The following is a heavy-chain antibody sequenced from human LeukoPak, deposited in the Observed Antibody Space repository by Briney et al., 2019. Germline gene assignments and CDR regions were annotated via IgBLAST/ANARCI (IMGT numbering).Heavy chain of an antibody. CDR2: IYSGGST. CDR3: ASAREYCGSAECYEYFQH. CDR1: GFTVGTNS. J-gene: IGHJ1*01. D-gene: IGHD2-21*01. V-gene: IGHV3-53*01. Sequence: HSGGSLRLSCAASGFTVGTNSMSWVRQSPGKGLEWVSVIYSGGSTYYADSVNGRFTISRDNSRNTLFLQMNSLRAEDTALYYCASAREYCGSAECYEYFQHWGQGTLVTVSS.